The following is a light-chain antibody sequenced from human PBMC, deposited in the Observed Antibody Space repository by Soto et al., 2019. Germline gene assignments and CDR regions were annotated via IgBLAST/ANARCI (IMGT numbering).Light chain of an antibody. CDR1: TVADTSGYS. Sequence: QTVVTQEPSLTVSPGETVTLTCASTTVADTSGYSPEWFQQKPGQAPRALIYSATNKYSWTPARFSGSLLGGKAALTLSHVQPEDEAEYYCLLHYGGAQFGVSGGGTKVTVL. J-gene: IGLJ2*01. CDR3: LLHYGGAQFGV. CDR2: SAT. V-gene: IGLV7-43*01.